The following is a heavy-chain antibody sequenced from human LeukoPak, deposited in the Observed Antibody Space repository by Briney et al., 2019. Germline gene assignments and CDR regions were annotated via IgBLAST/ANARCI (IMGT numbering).Heavy chain of an antibody. D-gene: IGHD1-26*01. J-gene: IGHJ4*02. Sequence: GGSLRLSCAASGLIFSNYWMGWVRQAPGKGLDWVASINQDASEKYYVDSVKGRFTISRDNAKNSLYLHMNSLRVEDTAVYHCARASSGRYFASIDYWGQGILVTVSS. V-gene: IGHV3-7*01. CDR3: ARASSGRYFASIDY. CDR1: GLIFSNYW. CDR2: INQDASEK.